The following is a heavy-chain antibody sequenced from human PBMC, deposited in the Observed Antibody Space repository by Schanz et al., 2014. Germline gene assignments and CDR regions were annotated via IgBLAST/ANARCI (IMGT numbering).Heavy chain of an antibody. J-gene: IGHJ4*02. CDR2: ISSSGSYI. CDR1: GFIFSNYG. V-gene: IGHV3-21*04. Sequence: VQLVESGGGVVQPGGSLRLSCAASGFIFSNYGRHWVRQAPGKGLEWVSSISSSGSYIHYADSVKGRFTISRDNAKNTLYLQMNSRRAEDTAVYYCAKQIHYDILTVTRNWGQGTLXTVSS. D-gene: IGHD3-9*01. CDR3: AKQIHYDILTVTRN.